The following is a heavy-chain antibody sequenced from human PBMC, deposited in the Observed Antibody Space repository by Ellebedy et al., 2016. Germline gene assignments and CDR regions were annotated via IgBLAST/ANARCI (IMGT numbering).Heavy chain of an antibody. D-gene: IGHD4-17*01. V-gene: IGHV3-23*01. CDR3: YYGHYSGS. Sequence: GESLKISXVASGLTFRNFFMSWVRQAPGGGLEWVSTISGGGDTTVSADSVKGRFTISRDNSRNTLYLQMNSLRAEDTAVYYCYYGHYSGSWGQGTLVTVSS. CDR2: ISGGGDTT. CDR1: GLTFRNFF. J-gene: IGHJ4*02.